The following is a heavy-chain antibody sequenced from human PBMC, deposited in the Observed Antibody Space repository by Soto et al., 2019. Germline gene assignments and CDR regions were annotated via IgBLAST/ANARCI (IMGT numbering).Heavy chain of an antibody. CDR1: GYSFTNYY. J-gene: IGHJ5*02. CDR3: VRAGSGSFYSWFDP. Sequence: ASVKVSCKASGYSFTNYYMHWVRQAPGQGLEWMGTINPSGGSTSYAQKFQGRVTMTRDTSTSTVYMEVNSLSSEDTAVYYCVRAGSGSFYSWFDPWGQGTVVTVSS. CDR2: INPSGGST. D-gene: IGHD1-26*01. V-gene: IGHV1-46*01.